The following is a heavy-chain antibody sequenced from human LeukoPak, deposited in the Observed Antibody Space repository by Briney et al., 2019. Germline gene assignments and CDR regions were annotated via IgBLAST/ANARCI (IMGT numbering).Heavy chain of an antibody. J-gene: IGHJ4*02. Sequence: SETLSLTCAVYGGSFSGYYWSWIRQPPGKGLEWIGEINHSGSTNYSPSLKSRVTISVDTSKNQFSLKLSSVTAADTAVYYCARHGGGSYHTEFDYWGQGTLVTVSS. CDR2: INHSGST. V-gene: IGHV4-34*01. D-gene: IGHD1-26*01. CDR3: ARHGGGSYHTEFDY. CDR1: GGSFSGYY.